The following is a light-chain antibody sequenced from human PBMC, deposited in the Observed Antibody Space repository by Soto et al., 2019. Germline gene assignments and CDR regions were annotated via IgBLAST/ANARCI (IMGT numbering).Light chain of an antibody. CDR3: QQYDNYDIT. Sequence: DIQMTQSPSSLSASVGDTVTITCPASQDINKFLNWYQQKPGKAPKLLIYDVSNLETGVPSRFSGSGSETHFTLTINSLQPEDIATYYCQQYDNYDITFGQGTRLEIK. J-gene: IGKJ5*01. V-gene: IGKV1-33*01. CDR2: DVS. CDR1: QDINKF.